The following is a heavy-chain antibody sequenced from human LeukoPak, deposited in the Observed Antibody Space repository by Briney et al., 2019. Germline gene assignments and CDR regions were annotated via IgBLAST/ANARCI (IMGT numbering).Heavy chain of an antibody. CDR2: INHSGST. V-gene: IGHV4-34*01. Sequence: SETLSLTCAVYGGSFSGYYWSWIRQPPGKGLEWIGEINHSGSTNYNPSLKSRVTISVDTSKNQFSLKLSSVTAADTAVYYCARLRGRYGSGSPRPYYYYMDVWGKGTTVTISS. J-gene: IGHJ6*03. CDR3: ARLRGRYGSGSPRPYYYYMDV. D-gene: IGHD3-10*01. CDR1: GGSFSGYY.